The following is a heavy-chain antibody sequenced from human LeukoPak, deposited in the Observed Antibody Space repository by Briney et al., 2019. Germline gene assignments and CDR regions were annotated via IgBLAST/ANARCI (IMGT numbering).Heavy chain of an antibody. V-gene: IGHV5-51*01. D-gene: IGHD3-3*01. CDR3: ARHEVGGDSSSGYEYYYYMDV. J-gene: IGHJ6*03. CDR1: GYTFTNYW. Sequence: GESLKISCTASGYTFTNYWIGWVRQMTGKGLEWMGIIYPDDSDTKYSPSFQGQVTISVDESISTAYLQWSSLKASDTATYYCARHEVGGDSSSGYEYYYYMDVWGKGTAVPVSS. CDR2: IYPDDSDT.